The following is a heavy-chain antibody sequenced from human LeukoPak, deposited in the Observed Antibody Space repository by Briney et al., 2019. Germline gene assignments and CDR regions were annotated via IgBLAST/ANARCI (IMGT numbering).Heavy chain of an antibody. V-gene: IGHV3-30*04. CDR1: GFTFSSYA. CDR2: ISYDGSNK. J-gene: IGHJ6*03. D-gene: IGHD3-3*01. Sequence: GGSLRLSCAASGFTFSSYAMHWVRQAPGKGLEWVAVISYDGSNKYYADSVKGRFTISRDNSKNTLYLQMNSLRAEDTAVYYCAKDMEWAYYYYYYMDVWGKGTTVTVSS. CDR3: AKDMEWAYYYYYYMDV.